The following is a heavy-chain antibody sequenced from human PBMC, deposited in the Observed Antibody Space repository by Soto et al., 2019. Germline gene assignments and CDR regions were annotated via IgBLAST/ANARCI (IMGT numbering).Heavy chain of an antibody. D-gene: IGHD5-18*01. Sequence: SVKVSCKASGGTFSSYAISWVRQAPGQGLEWMGGIIPIFGTANYAQKFQGRVTVTADKSTSTAYMELSSLRSEDTAVYYCARRAIPTAMVSYFDYWGQGTLVTVSS. CDR3: ARRAIPTAMVSYFDY. J-gene: IGHJ4*02. V-gene: IGHV1-69*06. CDR2: IIPIFGTA. CDR1: GGTFSSYA.